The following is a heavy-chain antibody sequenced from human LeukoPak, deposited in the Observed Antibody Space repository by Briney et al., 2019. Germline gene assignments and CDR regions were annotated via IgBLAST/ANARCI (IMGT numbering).Heavy chain of an antibody. CDR1: GLTFDDYT. V-gene: IGHV3-43*01. Sequence: PGGSLRLSCAASGLTFDDYTMHWVRQAPGKGLEWVSLISWDGGTTYYADSMKGRSTISRDNSKNSLYLQMNSLRTEDTALYYCAGGRGSTSSMDVWGKGTTVTVSS. CDR3: AGGRGSTSSMDV. CDR2: ISWDGGTT. J-gene: IGHJ6*03. D-gene: IGHD2-15*01.